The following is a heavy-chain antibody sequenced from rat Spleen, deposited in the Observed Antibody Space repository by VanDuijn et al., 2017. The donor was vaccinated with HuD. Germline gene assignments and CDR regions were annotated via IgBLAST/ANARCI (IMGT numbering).Heavy chain of an antibody. CDR2: INSAGST. CDR3: ATSEGVHYYLPFAY. CDR1: DHSITSAYR. Sequence: EVQLQESGPGLVKPSQSLSLTCSVTDHSITSAYRWNWIRKFPGNRLEWMGYINSAGSTIYNPSLESRISITRDTSKNQFFLQVNSVSTEDTATYYCATSEGVHYYLPFAYWGQGTLVTVSS. V-gene: IGHV3-3*01. J-gene: IGHJ3*01. D-gene: IGHD1-1*01.